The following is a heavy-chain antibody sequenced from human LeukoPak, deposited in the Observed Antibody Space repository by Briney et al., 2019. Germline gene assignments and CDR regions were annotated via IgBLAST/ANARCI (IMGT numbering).Heavy chain of an antibody. CDR1: GFTFSSYS. J-gene: IGHJ3*02. Sequence: GGSLRLSCAASGFTFSSYSMSWVRQAPGKGLEWVSSISSSSSYIYYADSVKGRFTISRDNAKNSLYLQMNSLRAEDTAVYYCARAIVGATTRAFDIWGQGTMVTVSS. V-gene: IGHV3-21*01. D-gene: IGHD1-26*01. CDR3: ARAIVGATTRAFDI. CDR2: ISSSSSYI.